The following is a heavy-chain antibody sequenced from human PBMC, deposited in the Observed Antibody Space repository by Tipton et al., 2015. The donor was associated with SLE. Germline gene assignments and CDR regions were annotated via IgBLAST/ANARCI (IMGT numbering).Heavy chain of an antibody. Sequence: SLRLSCAASGFNFRNYAMSWVRQPAGKGLEWFSGISGNGEYTFYSDSVKGRFTIPRDNSKSTVYLQMNRLRADDTATYYCAKFFAAGIVVVLPGEDSWGQGTLVSVSS. J-gene: IGHJ4*02. D-gene: IGHD3-22*01. CDR1: GFNFRNYA. CDR2: ISGNGEYT. V-gene: IGHV3-23*01. CDR3: AKFFAAGIVVVLPGEDS.